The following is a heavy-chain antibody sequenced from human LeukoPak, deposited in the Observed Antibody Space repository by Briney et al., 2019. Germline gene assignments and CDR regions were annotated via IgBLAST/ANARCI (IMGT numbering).Heavy chain of an antibody. CDR1: GFTFSTYS. J-gene: IGHJ4*02. D-gene: IGHD3-10*01. CDR3: AKRGPGSPQSGKYYFDY. Sequence: GGSLRLSCAASGFTFSTYSMTWVRQAPGKGLEWVSAISGSAATTFYADSVKGRFTISRDNSKNTLYLQMNSLRAEDTAVYYCAKRGPGSPQSGKYYFDYWGQGTLVTVSS. V-gene: IGHV3-23*01. CDR2: ISGSAATT.